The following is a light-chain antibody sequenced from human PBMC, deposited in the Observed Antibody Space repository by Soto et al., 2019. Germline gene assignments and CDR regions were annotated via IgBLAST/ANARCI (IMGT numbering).Light chain of an antibody. CDR2: GAS. CDR1: QSVSSSY. Sequence: EIVLTQSPGTLSLSPEERATLSCRASQSVSSSYLAWYQQKPGQAPRLLIYGASSRATGIPDRFSGSGSGTDFTLTISRLEPEDFAVYYCQQYSTFGQRTRLEIK. CDR3: QQYST. J-gene: IGKJ5*01. V-gene: IGKV3-20*01.